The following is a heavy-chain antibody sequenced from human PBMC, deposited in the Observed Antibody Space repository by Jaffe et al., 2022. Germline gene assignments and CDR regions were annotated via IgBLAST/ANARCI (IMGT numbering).Heavy chain of an antibody. D-gene: IGHD6-19*01. Sequence: EVHLVESGGGLVQPGGSLRLSCTASGFSINSYEINWVRQAPGKGLEWVSYFNNVNSGTLYVDSVKGRFTLSRDNAKNSLYLQMNSLRAEDTALYYCVRDRDLTSGWYWDIWGQGTMVTVSS. CDR1: GFSINSYE. J-gene: IGHJ3*02. CDR3: VRDRDLTSGWYWDI. CDR2: FNNVNSGT. V-gene: IGHV3-48*03.